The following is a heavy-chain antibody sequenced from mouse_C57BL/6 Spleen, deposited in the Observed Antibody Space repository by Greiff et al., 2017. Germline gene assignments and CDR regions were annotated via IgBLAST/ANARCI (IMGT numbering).Heavy chain of an antibody. J-gene: IGHJ2*01. Sequence: EVKLMESEGGLVQPGSSMKLSCTASGFTFSDYYMAWVRQVPEKGLEWVANINYDGSSTYYLDSLKSRFIISRDNAKNILYLQMSSLKSEDTATYYCARQLGLFDYWGQGTTLTVSS. V-gene: IGHV5-16*01. D-gene: IGHD4-1*02. CDR3: ARQLGLFDY. CDR2: INYDGSST. CDR1: GFTFSDYY.